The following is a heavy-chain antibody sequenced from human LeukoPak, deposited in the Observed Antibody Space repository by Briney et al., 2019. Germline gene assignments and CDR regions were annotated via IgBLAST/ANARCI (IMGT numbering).Heavy chain of an antibody. CDR1: GGSISSSNW. V-gene: IGHV4-4*02. Sequence: SETLSLTCAVSGGSISSSNWWSWVRQPPGKGLEWIGEIYHSGSTNYNPSLKSRVTISVDKSKNQFSLKLSSVTAADTAVYYCAREAGCGRRWFDPWGQGTLVTVSS. J-gene: IGHJ5*02. D-gene: IGHD2-21*01. CDR2: IYHSGST. CDR3: AREAGCGRRWFDP.